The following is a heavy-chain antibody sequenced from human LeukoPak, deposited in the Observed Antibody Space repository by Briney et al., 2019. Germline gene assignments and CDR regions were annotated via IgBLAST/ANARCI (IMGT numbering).Heavy chain of an antibody. V-gene: IGHV4-59*01. D-gene: IGHD6-13*01. J-gene: IGHJ5*02. CDR2: IYYSGST. Sequence: NASETLSLTCTVSGGSISSYYWSWIRQPPGKGLEGIGYIYYSGSTNYNPSLKSRVTISVDTSKNQFSLKLSSVTAADTAVYYCARRSAAAGAGWFDPWGQGTLVTVSS. CDR1: GGSISSYY. CDR3: ARRSAAAGAGWFDP.